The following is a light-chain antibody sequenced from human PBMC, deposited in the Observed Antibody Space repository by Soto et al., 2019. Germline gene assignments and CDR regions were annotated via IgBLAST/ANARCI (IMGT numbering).Light chain of an antibody. CDR2: GNS. V-gene: IGLV1-40*01. CDR3: QSYDSSLSGVV. Sequence: QSVLTQPPSVSGAPGQRVTISCTGSSSNFGAGYDVHWYQQLPGTAPKLLIYGNSNRPSGVPDRFSGSKSGTSASLAITGLQAEDEGDYYCQSYDSSLSGVVFGGGTKLTVL. J-gene: IGLJ2*01. CDR1: SSNFGAGYD.